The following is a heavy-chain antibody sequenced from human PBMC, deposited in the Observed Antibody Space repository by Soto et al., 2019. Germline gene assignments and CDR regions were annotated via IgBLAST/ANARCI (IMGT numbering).Heavy chain of an antibody. CDR3: ARGTLTGYSSSWCFDY. V-gene: IGHV4-34*01. D-gene: IGHD6-13*01. CDR1: VGSFSGYY. Sequence: ETLSLTCAVYVGSFSGYYWSWIRQPPGKGLEWIGEINHSGSTNYNPSLKSRVTISVDTSKNQFSLKLSSVTAADTAVYYCARGTLTGYSSSWCFDYWGQGTLVTVSS. CDR2: INHSGST. J-gene: IGHJ4*02.